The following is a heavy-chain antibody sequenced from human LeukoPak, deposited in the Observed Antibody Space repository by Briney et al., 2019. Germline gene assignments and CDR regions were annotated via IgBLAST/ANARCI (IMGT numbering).Heavy chain of an antibody. V-gene: IGHV4-61*02. CDR1: GGSISSGSYY. J-gene: IGHJ6*03. D-gene: IGHD3-10*01. CDR3: ARTYYGSGTKYYYYYYMDV. Sequence: PSETLSLTCTVSGGSISSGSYYWSWIWQPAGKGLEWIGRIYTSGSTNYNPSLTSRVTMSVDTSKTQFSLKLSSVTAADTAVYYCARTYYGSGTKYYYYYYMDVWGKGTTVTVSS. CDR2: IYTSGST.